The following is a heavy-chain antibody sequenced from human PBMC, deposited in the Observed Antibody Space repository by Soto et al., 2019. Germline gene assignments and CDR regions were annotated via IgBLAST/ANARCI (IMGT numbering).Heavy chain of an antibody. Sequence: QITLNESGPTQVKPRQTLTLTCTFSGFSLTTSGVGVGWIRQSPGKAPEWLALIYWADDKRYSPSLKSRLTLTKDTSKNQVVLTMADLDPVDTATYYCAHRVLRTVFGLVTTTAIYFDFWGLGTPVAVSS. J-gene: IGHJ4*02. D-gene: IGHD3-3*01. CDR3: AHRVLRTVFGLVTTTAIYFDF. V-gene: IGHV2-5*02. CDR1: GFSLTTSGVG. CDR2: IYWADDK.